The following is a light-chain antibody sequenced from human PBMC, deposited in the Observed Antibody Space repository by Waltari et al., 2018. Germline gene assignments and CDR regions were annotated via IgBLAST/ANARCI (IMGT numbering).Light chain of an antibody. Sequence: DIVLTQSPGTLSLSPGERATLSCRASQSVSRYLAWYQQKPGQAPRLLIYDASTGATGIPDRFSGSGSGTDFSLTISRLEPEDFAVYYCQKYGSLPATFGQGTKVEIK. V-gene: IGKV3-20*01. CDR1: QSVSRY. J-gene: IGKJ1*01. CDR2: DAS. CDR3: QKYGSLPAT.